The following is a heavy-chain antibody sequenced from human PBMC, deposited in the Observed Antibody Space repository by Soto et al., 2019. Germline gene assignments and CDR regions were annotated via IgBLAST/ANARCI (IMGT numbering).Heavy chain of an antibody. V-gene: IGHV4-31*03. Sequence: SETLSLTCTVSGGSISSGGYYWSWIRQHPGKGLEWIGYIYYSGSTYYNPSLKSRVTISVDTSKNQFSLKLSSVTAADTAVYYCARGRGYSGYLFDYWGQGTLVTVSS. D-gene: IGHD5-12*01. J-gene: IGHJ4*02. CDR1: GGSISSGGYY. CDR3: ARGRGYSGYLFDY. CDR2: IYYSGST.